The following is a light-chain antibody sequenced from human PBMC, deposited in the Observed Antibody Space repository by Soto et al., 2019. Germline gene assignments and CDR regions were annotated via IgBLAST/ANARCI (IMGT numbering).Light chain of an antibody. Sequence: NFMLTQPHSVSESPGKRVTISCTGSGGSIASNYVQWYQQRPGSAPTTVIYEDNQRPSGVPDRFSGSIDSSSNSASLTISGLKTEDEADYYCQSYDSSTHVVFGGGTKLTVL. J-gene: IGLJ2*01. CDR3: QSYDSSTHVV. V-gene: IGLV6-57*02. CDR2: EDN. CDR1: GGSIASNY.